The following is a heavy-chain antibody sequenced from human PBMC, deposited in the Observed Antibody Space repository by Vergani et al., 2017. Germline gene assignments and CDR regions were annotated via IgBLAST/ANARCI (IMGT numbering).Heavy chain of an antibody. CDR3: ARDAVYGDYPLSYNWFDP. J-gene: IGHJ5*02. D-gene: IGHD4-17*01. Sequence: QVQLQESGPGLVKPSQTLSLTCTVSGGSISSGSYYWSWIRQPAGKGLEWIGRIYTSGSPNYNPSLKSRVTLSVDTSKNQFSLKLSSVTAADTAVYYCARDAVYGDYPLSYNWFDPWGQGTLVTVSS. V-gene: IGHV4-61*02. CDR1: GGSISSGSYY. CDR2: IYTSGSP.